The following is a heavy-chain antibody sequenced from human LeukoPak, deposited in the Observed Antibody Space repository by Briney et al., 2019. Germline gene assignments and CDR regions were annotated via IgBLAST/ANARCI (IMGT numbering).Heavy chain of an antibody. D-gene: IGHD1-26*01. CDR2: ISSNGDDT. CDR3: ASGRLVGAPDY. J-gene: IGHJ4*02. CDR1: GFTFSSYA. V-gene: IGHV3-64*04. Sequence: GGSLRLSCSASGFTFSSYAMNWVRQAPGKGLEHVSAISSNGDDTYYADSVKGRFTISRDNSKNTLYLQMNSLRAEDTAVYYCASGRLVGAPDYWGQGTLVTVSS.